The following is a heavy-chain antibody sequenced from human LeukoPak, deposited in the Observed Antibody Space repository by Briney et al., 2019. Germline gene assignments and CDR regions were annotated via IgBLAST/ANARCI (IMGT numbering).Heavy chain of an antibody. V-gene: IGHV3-53*01. CDR1: GFTVSSNY. Sequence: GGSLRLSCAASGFTVSSNYMSWVRQAPGKGLEWISVIYSGGSTYYADSVKGRFTISRDNSKNTLYLQMNSLRAEDTAVYYCAAMALEYFDLWGRGTLVTVSS. J-gene: IGHJ2*01. CDR3: AAMALEYFDL. CDR2: IYSGGST. D-gene: IGHD5-18*01.